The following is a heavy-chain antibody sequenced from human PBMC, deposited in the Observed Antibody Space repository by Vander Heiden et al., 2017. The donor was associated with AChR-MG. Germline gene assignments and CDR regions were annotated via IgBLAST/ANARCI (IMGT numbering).Heavy chain of an antibody. V-gene: IGHV3-23*01. CDR3: AKEAAAEGEYFDY. D-gene: IGHD6-13*01. Sequence: EVQLLESGGGLVQPGGSLRLSCAASGFTLSSYAMTWVRQAPGKGLEWVSTTSGSGGSKYYADSVKGRFTISRDNSKNTLYLEMNSLRAGDTAVYYCAKEAAAEGEYFDYWGQGTLVTVSS. CDR2: TSGSGGSK. J-gene: IGHJ4*02. CDR1: GFTLSSYA.